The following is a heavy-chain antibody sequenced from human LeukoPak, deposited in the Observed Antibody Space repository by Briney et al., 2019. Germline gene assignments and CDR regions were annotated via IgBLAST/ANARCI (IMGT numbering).Heavy chain of an antibody. D-gene: IGHD3-3*01. Sequence: QPGGSLRLSCAASGFTFSSYWMSWVRQAPGKGLERVANIKQDGSEKYYVDSVKGRFTISRDNAKNSLYLQMNSLRAEDTAVYYCAIDARDFWSGYYTATTTGVDYWGQGTLVTVSS. CDR2: IKQDGSEK. V-gene: IGHV3-7*01. J-gene: IGHJ4*02. CDR3: AIDARDFWSGYYTATTTGVDY. CDR1: GFTFSSYW.